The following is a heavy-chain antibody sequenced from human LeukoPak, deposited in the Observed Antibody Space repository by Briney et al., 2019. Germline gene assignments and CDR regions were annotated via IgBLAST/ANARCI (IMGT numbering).Heavy chain of an antibody. V-gene: IGHV4-61*05. D-gene: IGHD5-18*01. Sequence: SETLSLTCTVSGGSINRINYYWGWIRQPPGKGLEWIGYIFYSGSTNYNPSLKSRVTISVDTSKKQFSLKLSSVTAADTAVYYCARGGYRFGLWGQGTLVTVSS. CDR3: ARGGYRFGL. CDR1: GGSINRINYY. J-gene: IGHJ5*02. CDR2: IFYSGST.